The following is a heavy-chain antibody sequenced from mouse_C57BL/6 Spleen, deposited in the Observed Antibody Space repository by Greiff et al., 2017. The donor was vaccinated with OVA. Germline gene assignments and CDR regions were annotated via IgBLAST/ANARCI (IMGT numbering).Heavy chain of an antibody. CDR1: GYTFTDYE. CDR2: IDPETGGT. Sequence: VKLQESGAELVRPGASVTLSCKASGYTFTDYEMHWVKQTPVHGLEWIGAIDPETGGTAYNQKFKGKAILTADKSSSTAYMELRSLTSEDSAVYYCTRNYGSRYWYFDVWGTGTTVTVSS. D-gene: IGHD1-1*01. V-gene: IGHV1-15*01. J-gene: IGHJ1*03. CDR3: TRNYGSRYWYFDV.